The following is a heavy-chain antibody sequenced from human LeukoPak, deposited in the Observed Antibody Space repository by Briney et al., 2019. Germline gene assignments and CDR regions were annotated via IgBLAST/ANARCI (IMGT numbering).Heavy chain of an antibody. J-gene: IGHJ3*02. CDR1: GGSISSYY. CDR2: IHYSGST. CDR3: ASDRIEVDASDI. Sequence: PSETLSLTCTVSGGSISSYYWGWIRQPPGKGLEWIGYIHYSGSTNYNPSLKSRVTISVDTSKNQFSLKLSSVTAADTAVYYCASDRIEVDASDIWGQGTMVTVSS. V-gene: IGHV4-59*08. D-gene: IGHD2-15*01.